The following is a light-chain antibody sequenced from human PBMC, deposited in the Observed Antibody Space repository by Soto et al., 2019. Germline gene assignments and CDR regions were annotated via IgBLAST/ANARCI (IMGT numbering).Light chain of an antibody. CDR1: QSVSSSY. CDR3: QQYGSSPGCT. V-gene: IGKV3-20*01. J-gene: IGKJ1*01. CDR2: GAS. Sequence: EIVLTQSPGTLSLSPGERATLSCRASQSVSSSYLAWYQQKPGQAPRLLIYGASSRGTGIADRFSGSGSGTQFTLTISRLEPEDFAEYYCQQYGSSPGCTFGQGTQVEIK.